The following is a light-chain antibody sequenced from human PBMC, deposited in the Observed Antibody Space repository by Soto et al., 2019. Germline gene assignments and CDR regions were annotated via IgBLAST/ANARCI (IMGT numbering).Light chain of an antibody. Sequence: QSALTQPASVSGSPGESITISCTGTSSDVGGYNSVSWHQQHPGKASKLLVYDVNNRPSGVSNRFSGSKSGNTASLTISGLQAEDEADYYCASYTSRSTLAFGGGTKLTVL. CDR2: DVN. CDR3: ASYTSRSTLA. V-gene: IGLV2-14*03. CDR1: SSDVGGYNS. J-gene: IGLJ2*01.